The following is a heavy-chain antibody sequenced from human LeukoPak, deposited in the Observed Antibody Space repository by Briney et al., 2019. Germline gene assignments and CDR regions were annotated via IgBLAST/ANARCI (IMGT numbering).Heavy chain of an antibody. J-gene: IGHJ5*02. D-gene: IGHD3-10*01. CDR2: MNPTSGST. V-gene: IGHV1-8*01. CDR3: ARGYYGSGSNWFDP. Sequence: ASVKVSCKASGYTFTSYDINCVRQATGQGLEWMGWMNPTSGSTGYAQKFQGRVTLTRDTSISTAYMELSSLRSDDTAVYYCARGYYGSGSNWFDPWGQGTLVTVSS. CDR1: GYTFTSYD.